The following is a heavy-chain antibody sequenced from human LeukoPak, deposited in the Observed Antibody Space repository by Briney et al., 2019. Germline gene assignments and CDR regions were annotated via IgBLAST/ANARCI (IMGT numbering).Heavy chain of an antibody. Sequence: SETLSLTCAVSGGSISSGGYSWSWIRQPPGKGLEWIGYIYHSGSTYYNPSLKSRVTISVARSKNQFSLKLSSVTAADTAVYYCARGRRYDSSGYYLGNWFDPWGQGTLVTVSS. CDR3: ARGRRYDSSGYYLGNWFDP. D-gene: IGHD3-22*01. V-gene: IGHV4-30-2*01. CDR2: IYHSGST. J-gene: IGHJ5*02. CDR1: GGSISSGGYS.